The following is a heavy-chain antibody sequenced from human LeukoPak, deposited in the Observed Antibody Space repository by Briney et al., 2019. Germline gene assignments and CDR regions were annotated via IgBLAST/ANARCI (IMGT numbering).Heavy chain of an antibody. Sequence: SVKVSCKASGGTFSSYAISWVRQAPGQGLEWMGGIIPIFGTANYAQKFQGRVTITTDESTSTAYMELRSLRSDDTAVYFCARGMSGYTEDPFDIWGQGTVVTVSS. CDR3: ARGMSGYTEDPFDI. J-gene: IGHJ3*02. D-gene: IGHD2-2*02. CDR2: IIPIFGTA. V-gene: IGHV1-69*05. CDR1: GGTFSSYA.